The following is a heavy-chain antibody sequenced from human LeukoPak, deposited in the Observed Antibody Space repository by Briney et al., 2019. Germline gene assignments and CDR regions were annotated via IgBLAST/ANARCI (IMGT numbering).Heavy chain of an antibody. V-gene: IGHV4-34*01. J-gene: IGHJ4*02. D-gene: IGHD1-26*01. CDR2: INNRGTT. Sequence: PSETLSLTCAVSGVSLSPHYWSWLRRPLGKGLEWIGEINNRGTTNYSPSLRGRATISVDTSKNQFSLRLSSVTAADTAVYYCARETGTYSAFDYWGQGTLVTVSS. CDR1: GVSLSPHY. CDR3: ARETGTYSAFDY.